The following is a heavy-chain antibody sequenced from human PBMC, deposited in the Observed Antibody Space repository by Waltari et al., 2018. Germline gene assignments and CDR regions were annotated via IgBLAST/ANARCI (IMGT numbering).Heavy chain of an antibody. D-gene: IGHD3-3*01. V-gene: IGHV3-9*01. CDR3: ASRSNSIFGVAYDY. Sequence: EVQLVESGGGLVQPGRSLRLSCAASGFTFDDYAMHWVRQAPGKGLEWVSGISWNSGSIGYADSVKGRFTISRDNAKNSLYLQMNSLRAEDTALYYCASRSNSIFGVAYDYWGQGTLVTVSS. CDR1: GFTFDDYA. J-gene: IGHJ4*02. CDR2: ISWNSGSI.